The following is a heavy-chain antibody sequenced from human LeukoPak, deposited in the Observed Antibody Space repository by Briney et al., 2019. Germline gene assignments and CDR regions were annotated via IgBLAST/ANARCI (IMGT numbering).Heavy chain of an antibody. J-gene: IGHJ4*02. CDR2: VYNSETT. V-gene: IGHV4-59*01. D-gene: IGHD2-2*01. Sequence: SETLSLTCTVSGASISRYYWSWIRQSPGKGLEWIEYVYNSETTSYNPSLKSRVAMSLYTSKSQFSLRLRSVTAADTALYFCAGGGYCSSASCFAPLFDWWGRGILVTVSS. CDR3: AGGGYCSSASCFAPLFDW. CDR1: GASISRYY.